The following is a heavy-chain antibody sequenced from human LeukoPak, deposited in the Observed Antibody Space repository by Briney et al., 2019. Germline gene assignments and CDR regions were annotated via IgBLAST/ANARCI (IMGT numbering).Heavy chain of an antibody. J-gene: IGHJ4*02. V-gene: IGHV4-4*02. CDR2: IYHSGST. CDR1: GGSISSSNW. CDR3: ARGQAIFYYFDY. D-gene: IGHD3-9*01. Sequence: SGTLALTRAVSGGSISSSNWRGWVRQPPGKGLDWIGEIYHSGSTNYNPSPKSRVTISVDKSKSQFSLKLSSVAAADTAVYYCARGQAIFYYFDYWGQGTLVTVFS.